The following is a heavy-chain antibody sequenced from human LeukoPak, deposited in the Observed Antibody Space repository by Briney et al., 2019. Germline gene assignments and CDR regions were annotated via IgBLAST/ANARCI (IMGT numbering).Heavy chain of an antibody. J-gene: IGHJ4*02. V-gene: IGHV5-51*01. Sequence: GESLKISCKGSGYSFTSYWIAWVRQMPGKGLEWMGAIYPGDSDTRYSPSFQGQVTISADKSISTAYVQWNSLKASDTAMYYCARHRGGSGWVPDYWGQGTLVTVSS. CDR2: IYPGDSDT. CDR1: GYSFTSYW. CDR3: ARHRGGSGWVPDY. D-gene: IGHD6-19*01.